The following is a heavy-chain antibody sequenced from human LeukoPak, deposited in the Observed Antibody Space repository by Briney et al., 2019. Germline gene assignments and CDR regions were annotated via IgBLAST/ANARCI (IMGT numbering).Heavy chain of an antibody. V-gene: IGHV4-34*01. CDR1: GGSFSGYY. CDR2: INHSGST. Sequence: SETLSLTCAVYGGSFSGYYWSWIRQPPGKGLEWIGEINHSGSTNYNPSLKSRVTISVDMSKNQFSLKLSSVTAADTAVYYCARGRPVFDYWGQGTLVTVSS. J-gene: IGHJ4*02. CDR3: ARGRPVFDY.